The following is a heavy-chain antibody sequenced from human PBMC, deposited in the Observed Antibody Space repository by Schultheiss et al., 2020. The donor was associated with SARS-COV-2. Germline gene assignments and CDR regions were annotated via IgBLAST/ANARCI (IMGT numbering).Heavy chain of an antibody. Sequence: GGSLRLSCAASGFTFSDYYMRWIRQAPGKGLEWVSYISSSSSYTNYTDSVKGRFTISRDNAKNSLYLQMNSLRAEDTAVYYCARSYDSSGYRDGVAYWGQGTLVTVSS. D-gene: IGHD3-22*01. CDR1: GFTFSDYY. V-gene: IGHV3-11*06. CDR2: ISSSSSYT. J-gene: IGHJ4*02. CDR3: ARSYDSSGYRDGVAY.